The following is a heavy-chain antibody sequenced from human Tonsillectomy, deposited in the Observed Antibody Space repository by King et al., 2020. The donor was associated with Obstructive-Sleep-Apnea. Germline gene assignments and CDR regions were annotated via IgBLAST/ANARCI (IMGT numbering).Heavy chain of an antibody. D-gene: IGHD4-23*01. Sequence: VQLVESGGGLVQPGGSLRLSCAASGFTFSSYAMSWVRQAPGKGLEWVSAISGSGGSAYYADSVKGRLTISRDNSKNTLYLQMNSLRAEDTAVYYCAKDGTVVTYYFDYWGQGTLVTVSS. J-gene: IGHJ4*02. CDR2: ISGSGGSA. CDR1: GFTFSSYA. CDR3: AKDGTVVTYYFDY. V-gene: IGHV3-23*04.